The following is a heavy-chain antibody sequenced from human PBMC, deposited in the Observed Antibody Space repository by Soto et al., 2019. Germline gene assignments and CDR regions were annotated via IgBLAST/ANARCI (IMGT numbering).Heavy chain of an antibody. J-gene: IGHJ4*02. Sequence: EVQLVESGGGLVQPGRSLRLSCAASGFTFDDYAMHWVRQAPGKGLEWVSGISWNSGSIGYADSVKGRFTISRDNAKXXXXXXXXXXXXXXXXXXXXXXXXXXXXXXXXFDYWGQGTLVTVSS. CDR2: ISWNSGSI. CDR1: GFTFDDYA. CDR3: XXXXXXXXXXXXFDY. V-gene: IGHV3-9*01.